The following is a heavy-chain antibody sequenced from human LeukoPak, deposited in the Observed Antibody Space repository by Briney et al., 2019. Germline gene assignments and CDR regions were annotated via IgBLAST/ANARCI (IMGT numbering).Heavy chain of an antibody. CDR3: ARESPHDSSGYYFENWFDP. D-gene: IGHD3-22*01. J-gene: IGHJ5*02. CDR1: GYTFTGYY. V-gene: IGHV1-46*01. Sequence: GASVKVSCKASGYTFTGYYMHWVRQAPGQGLEWMGIINPSGGSTSYAQKFQGRVTMTRDMSTSTVYMELSSLRSEDTAVYYCARESPHDSSGYYFENWFDPWGQGTLVTASS. CDR2: INPSGGST.